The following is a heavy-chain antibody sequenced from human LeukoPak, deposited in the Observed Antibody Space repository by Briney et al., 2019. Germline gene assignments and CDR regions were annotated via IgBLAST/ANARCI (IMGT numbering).Heavy chain of an antibody. D-gene: IGHD6-19*01. J-gene: IGHJ3*02. Sequence: GGSLRLSCAASGFTFSSYSMNWVRQAPGKGLELVSSISSSSSYIYYADSVKGRFTISRDNAKNSLYLQMNSLRAEDTAVYYCARGSGYSSGWYAGAFDIWGQGTMVTVSS. V-gene: IGHV3-21*01. CDR2: ISSSSSYI. CDR3: ARGSGYSSGWYAGAFDI. CDR1: GFTFSSYS.